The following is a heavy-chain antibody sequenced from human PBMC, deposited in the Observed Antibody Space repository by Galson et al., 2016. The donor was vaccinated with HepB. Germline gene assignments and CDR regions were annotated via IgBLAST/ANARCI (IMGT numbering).Heavy chain of an antibody. V-gene: IGHV1-69*13. D-gene: IGHD1-26*01. CDR2: ITPIFGTT. Sequence: SVKVSCKASGGTFSSYAISWVRQAPGQGLEWMGGITPIFGTTNYAQRFQGRITITADESTSTAYMELSSLRSEDTAVYYCARDSAVGATEFYFGMDVWGQGTLVFVSS. CDR3: ARDSAVGATEFYFGMDV. CDR1: GGTFSSYA. J-gene: IGHJ6*02.